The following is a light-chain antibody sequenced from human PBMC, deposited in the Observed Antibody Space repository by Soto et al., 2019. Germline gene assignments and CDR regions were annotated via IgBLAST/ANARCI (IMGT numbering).Light chain of an antibody. V-gene: IGKV3-15*01. J-gene: IGKJ1*01. CDR3: QQYNNWPQT. CDR1: QSVATN. CDR2: GAS. Sequence: EAVLTQSPATLSVSLGERVTLSCRASQSVATNLAWYQQRPGQAPRLLIYGASKRAIGLPARFSGSGSGTEFTLTITSLQSEDFAVYYCQQYNNWPQTFGQGTKVDIK.